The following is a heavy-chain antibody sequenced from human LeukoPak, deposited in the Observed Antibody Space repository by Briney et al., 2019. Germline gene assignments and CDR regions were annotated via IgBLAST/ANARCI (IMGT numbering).Heavy chain of an antibody. J-gene: IGHJ5*02. CDR2: ISWNSGSI. V-gene: IGHV3-9*01. CDR1: GFTFDDYA. D-gene: IGHD2-2*01. CDR3: AKGGGYCSSTSCYAGRRLYNWFDP. Sequence: GGSLRLSCAASGFTFDDYAMHWVRQAPGKGLEWVSGISWNSGSIGYADSVKGRFTISRDNAKNSLYLQMNSLRAEDTALYYCAKGGGYCSSTSCYAGRRLYNWFDPWGQGTLVTVSS.